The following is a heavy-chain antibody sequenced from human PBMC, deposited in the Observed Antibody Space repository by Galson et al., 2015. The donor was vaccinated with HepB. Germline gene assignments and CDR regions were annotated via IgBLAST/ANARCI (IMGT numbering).Heavy chain of an antibody. CDR2: IYPGDSDT. CDR1: GYSFTSYW. J-gene: IGHJ3*02. CDR3: ARGRDIVVVPAADDAFDI. Sequence: QSGAEVKKPGESLKISCKGSGYSFTSYWIGWVRQMPGKGLEWMGIIYPGDSDTRYSPSFQGQVTISADKSISTAYLQWSSLKASDTAMYYCARGRDIVVVPAADDAFDIWGPGTMVTVSS. D-gene: IGHD2-2*01. V-gene: IGHV5-51*03.